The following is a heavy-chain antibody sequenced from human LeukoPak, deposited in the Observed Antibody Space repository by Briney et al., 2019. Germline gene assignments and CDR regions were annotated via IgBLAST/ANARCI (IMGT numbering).Heavy chain of an antibody. V-gene: IGHV3-11*01. CDR2: ISDSGTTV. CDR3: ARGAGGSDK. D-gene: IGHD3-16*01. CDR1: GFTFNNFY. Sequence: SGGSLRLSCAASGFTFNNFYMTWIRQAPGKGLDWVSYISDSGTTVHYADSVKGRFTMSRDNAKNLLYLQMNSLREEDTAVYYCARGAGGSDKWGQGTLVTVS. J-gene: IGHJ4*02.